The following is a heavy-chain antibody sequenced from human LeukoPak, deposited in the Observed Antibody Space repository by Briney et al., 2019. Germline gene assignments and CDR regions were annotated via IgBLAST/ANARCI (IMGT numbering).Heavy chain of an antibody. D-gene: IGHD2-2*01. CDR1: GFSVSMKY. CDR3: ARADCSGSTCYLRRRWFDP. Sequence: PGGSLRLSCAACGFSVSMKYITWGRQATGKGLEWGSASSTSSSYIYYTDSVQGRFPISRDDAKHSLYLQINSPSVEDTAVYYCARADCSGSTCYLRRRWFDPWGQGTLVTVSS. CDR2: SSTSSSYI. J-gene: IGHJ5*02. V-gene: IGHV3-21*01.